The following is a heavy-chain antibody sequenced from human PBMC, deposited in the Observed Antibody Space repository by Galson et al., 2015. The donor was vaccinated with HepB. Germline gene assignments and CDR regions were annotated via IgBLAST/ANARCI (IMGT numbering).Heavy chain of an antibody. J-gene: IGHJ4*02. CDR3: ARHHRAVAVDVPYHFHY. Sequence: SETLSLTCTVSGDSVSSSSYYWGWIRQPPGWGLEWIASIYYSGDTYYNPSLKSRVTISVDAPKTQFSLKLSSVTAADTALYYGARHHRAVAVDVPYHFHYWGQGTLVTVSS. D-gene: IGHD6-19*01. V-gene: IGHV4-39*01. CDR2: IYYSGDT. CDR1: GDSVSSSSYY.